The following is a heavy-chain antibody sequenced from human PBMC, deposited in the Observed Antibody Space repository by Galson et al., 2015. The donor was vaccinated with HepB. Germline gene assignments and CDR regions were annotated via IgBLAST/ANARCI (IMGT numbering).Heavy chain of an antibody. J-gene: IGHJ6*03. V-gene: IGHV3-23*01. CDR1: GFTFSSYA. CDR2: ISGSAGST. D-gene: IGHD3-16*01. CDR3: AKDQFGEDQLLSGYYYYYMDV. Sequence: SLRLSCAASGFTFSSYAMSWVRQAPGKGLEWVSTISGSAGSTYYADSVKGRFSISRDNSKNTLYLQMNSLRAEDTAVYYCAKDQFGEDQLLSGYYYYYMDVWGKGTTVTVSS.